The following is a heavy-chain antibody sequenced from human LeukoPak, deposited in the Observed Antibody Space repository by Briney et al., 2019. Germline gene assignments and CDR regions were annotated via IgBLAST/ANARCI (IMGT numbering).Heavy chain of an antibody. CDR2: IKQDGSEK. V-gene: IGHV3-7*05. Sequence: GGSLRLSCAASRFTFSSYWMSWVRRAPGKGLEWVANIKQDGSEKYYVDSVKGRFTISRDNAKNSLYPQMNSLRAEDTAVYYCARGSGYYYYWGQGTLVTVSS. J-gene: IGHJ4*02. CDR1: RFTFSSYW. CDR3: ARGSGYYYY. D-gene: IGHD3-22*01.